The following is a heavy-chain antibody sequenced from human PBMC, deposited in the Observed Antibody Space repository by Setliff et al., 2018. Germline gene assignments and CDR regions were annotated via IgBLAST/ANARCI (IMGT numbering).Heavy chain of an antibody. CDR1: GYRFIVYY. Sequence: GASVKVSCKGSGYRFIVYYIHWVRQTPGKGLEWMGRVDPKDGQAIYAQNFQGRLTVTTDTSTSTAYMELSSLRFDDTAVYYCARGNPAERYEYWGQGTLVTVSS. CDR3: ARGNPAERYEY. D-gene: IGHD5-12*01. CDR2: VDPKDGQA. J-gene: IGHJ1*01. V-gene: IGHV1-69-2*01.